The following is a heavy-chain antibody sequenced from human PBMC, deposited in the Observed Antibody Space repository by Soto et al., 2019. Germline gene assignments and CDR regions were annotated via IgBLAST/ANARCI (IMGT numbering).Heavy chain of an antibody. D-gene: IGHD3-22*01. V-gene: IGHV4-39*01. Sequence: SETLSLTCTVSGGSISSSSYYWGWIRQPPGKGLEWIGSIYYSGSTYYNPSLKSRVTISVDTSKNQFSLKLSSVTAADTAVYYCAGGVSYYYDSSGYSAAHWGQGTLVTV. J-gene: IGHJ4*02. CDR3: AGGVSYYYDSSGYSAAH. CDR2: IYYSGST. CDR1: GGSISSSSYY.